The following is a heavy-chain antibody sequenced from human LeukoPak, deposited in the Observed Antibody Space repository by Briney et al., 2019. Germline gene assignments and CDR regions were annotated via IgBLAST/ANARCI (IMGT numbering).Heavy chain of an antibody. V-gene: IGHV3-23*01. CDR3: AAQWLVLGAFDI. Sequence: GGSLRLSCAASGFTFSRYDLSWVRQAPGKGLECVSTIGRGVGSTYYADSVKGRFTISRDNSKNTLYLQMNSLRAEDTAVYYCAAQWLVLGAFDIWGQGTMVTVSS. D-gene: IGHD6-19*01. CDR2: IGRGVGST. J-gene: IGHJ3*02. CDR1: GFTFSRYD.